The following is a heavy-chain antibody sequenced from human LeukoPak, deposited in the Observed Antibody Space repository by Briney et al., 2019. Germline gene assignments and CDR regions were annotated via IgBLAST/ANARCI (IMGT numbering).Heavy chain of an antibody. CDR2: INPSGGST. CDR3: ARATDIVGTT. D-gene: IGHD1-26*01. CDR1: GYTFISSY. V-gene: IGHV1-46*01. Sequence: ASVKVSCKTTGYTFISSYIHWVRQAPGQGLEWMGIINPSGGSTIYAQNFQGRVTITRDTSTSTVYMELSSLRFEDTAVYYCARATDIVGTTWGQGTLVTVSS. J-gene: IGHJ4*02.